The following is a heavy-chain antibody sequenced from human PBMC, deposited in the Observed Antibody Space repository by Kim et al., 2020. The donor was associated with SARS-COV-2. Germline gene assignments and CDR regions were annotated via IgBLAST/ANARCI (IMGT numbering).Heavy chain of an antibody. CDR1: GGSISSGGYY. CDR3: ARVPYYYDSSGYPPRYYFDY. Sequence: SETLSLTCTVSGGSISSGGYYWSWIRQHPGKGLEWIGYIYYSGSTYYNPSLKSRVTISVDTSKNQFSLKLSSVTAADTAVYYCARVPYYYDSSGYPPRYYFDYWGQGTLVTVSS. J-gene: IGHJ4*02. D-gene: IGHD3-22*01. V-gene: IGHV4-31*03. CDR2: IYYSGST.